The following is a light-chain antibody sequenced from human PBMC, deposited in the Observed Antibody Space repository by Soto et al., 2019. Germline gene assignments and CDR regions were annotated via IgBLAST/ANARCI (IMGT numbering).Light chain of an antibody. CDR3: QQYDGY. J-gene: IGKJ3*01. Sequence: DLQMTQSPSTLAASVGDRVTITCRASQNINRWLAWYQQKPGKAPKVLIYDASSLESGVPSSFSRSGSGTEFTLTITSLQPDDFATYYCQQYDGYFGPGTKVDFK. V-gene: IGKV1-5*01. CDR2: DAS. CDR1: QNINRW.